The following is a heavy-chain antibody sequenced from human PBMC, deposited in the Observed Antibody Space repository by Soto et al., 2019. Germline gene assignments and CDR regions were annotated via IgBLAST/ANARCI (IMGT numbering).Heavy chain of an antibody. J-gene: IGHJ6*02. CDR3: ASSLGVAGRDYYYYYGMDV. Sequence: ASVKVSCKASGYTFTSYYMHWVRQAPGQGLEWMGIINPSGGSTSYAQKFQGRVTMTRDTSTSTVYMELSSLRSEDTAVYYCASSLGVAGRDYYYYYGMDVCGQGTTVTVSS. CDR2: INPSGGST. CDR1: GYTFTSYY. V-gene: IGHV1-46*01. D-gene: IGHD6-19*01.